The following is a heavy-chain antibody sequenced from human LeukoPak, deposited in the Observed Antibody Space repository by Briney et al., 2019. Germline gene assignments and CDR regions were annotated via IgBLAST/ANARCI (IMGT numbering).Heavy chain of an antibody. V-gene: IGHV4-4*07. Sequence: SETRSLTCTVSGGSISSYYWSWIRQPAGKGLEWTGRIYTSGSTNYNPSLKSRVTISVDTSKNQFSLKLSSVTAADTAVYYCARATITSYYGSGSYEFQYWGQGTLVTVSS. CDR2: IYTSGST. CDR1: GGSISSYY. D-gene: IGHD3-10*01. J-gene: IGHJ1*01. CDR3: ARATITSYYGSGSYEFQY.